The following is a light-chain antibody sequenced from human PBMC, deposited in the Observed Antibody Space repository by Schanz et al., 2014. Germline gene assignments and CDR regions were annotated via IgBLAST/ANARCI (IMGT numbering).Light chain of an antibody. J-gene: IGKJ5*01. CDR3: QHYGTSLIT. Sequence: ETVMTQSPGTLSVSPGERATLSCRASQSVSSNLAWYQQKRGQAPRLLIYGASTRATGIPAIFSGSGSGTEFTLTISSLQSEDFAVYYCQHYGTSLITFAQGTRLEIK. CDR1: QSVSSN. CDR2: GAS. V-gene: IGKV3-15*01.